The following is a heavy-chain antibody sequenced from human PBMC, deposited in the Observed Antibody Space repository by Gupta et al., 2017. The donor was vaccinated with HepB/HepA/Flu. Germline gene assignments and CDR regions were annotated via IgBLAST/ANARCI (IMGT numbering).Heavy chain of an antibody. J-gene: IGHJ4*02. Sequence: QVQLEESGGGVVQPGRSLRLSCIFSGFTFSTYAMHWVRQAPGKGLEWVAVISFDGSYESYADSVKGRFTISRDNSKNTLYLQVNSLRAEDTAVYFCLRDRYRREAFDYWGQGTLVTVSS. V-gene: IGHV3-30*04. CDR1: GFTFSTYA. CDR2: ISFDGSYE. CDR3: LRDRYRREAFDY. D-gene: IGHD3-16*02.